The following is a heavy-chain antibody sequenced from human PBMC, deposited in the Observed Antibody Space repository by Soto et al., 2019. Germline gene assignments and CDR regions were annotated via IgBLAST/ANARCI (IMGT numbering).Heavy chain of an antibody. Sequence: QGPLVQSGAEVKKPGASVIGSCKASGYSFTNYAIHWVRQAPGQRLEWLGWITPGNGKTKYAENFQGRVATTRDTSATTVYMELSSLRSDDTAVYYCARAYSGTYKDCFDPWGQGTLVTVSS. CDR1: GYSFTNYA. J-gene: IGHJ5*02. D-gene: IGHD1-26*01. CDR2: ITPGNGKT. V-gene: IGHV1-3*01. CDR3: ARAYSGTYKDCFDP.